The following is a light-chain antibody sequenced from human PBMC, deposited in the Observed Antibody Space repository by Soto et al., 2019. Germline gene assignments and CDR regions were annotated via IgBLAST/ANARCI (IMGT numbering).Light chain of an antibody. CDR1: SXDVGGYNY. Sequence: QSVLTQPASVSGSPGQSITISCTGTSXDVGGYNYVSWYQQHPGKAPKLMIYEVSNRPSGVSNRFSGSKSGNTASLTISGLHAEDEADYYCSSYTSSSTLVFGTGTKVTVL. V-gene: IGLV2-14*01. J-gene: IGLJ1*01. CDR3: SSYTSSSTLV. CDR2: EVS.